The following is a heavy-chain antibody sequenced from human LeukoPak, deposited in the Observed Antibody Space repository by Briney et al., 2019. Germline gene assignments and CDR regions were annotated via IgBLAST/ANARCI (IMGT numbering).Heavy chain of an antibody. CDR3: ARGGSYLSAFDI. CDR1: GFTFSNYD. CDR2: IDSAGDT. D-gene: IGHD1-26*01. V-gene: IGHV3-13*01. J-gene: IGHJ3*02. Sequence: AGGSLRLSCAASGFTFSNYDMHWVRQATGKGLEWVSGIDSAGDTYYPGSVKGRFTISRDNSKNTLYLRMNSLRAEDTAVYYCARGGSYLSAFDIWGQGTMVTVSS.